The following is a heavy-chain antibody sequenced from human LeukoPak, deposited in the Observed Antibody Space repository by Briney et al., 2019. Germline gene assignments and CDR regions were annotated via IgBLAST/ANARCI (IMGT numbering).Heavy chain of an antibody. CDR2: ISYHGRDI. J-gene: IGHJ4*02. D-gene: IGHD5-12*01. V-gene: IGHV3-30*18. CDR3: VKERKDSGYDLGYFES. Sequence: PGRSLRLSCEASGFIFSSYGIHWVRQAPGKGLEWVAVISYHGRDIFYADSVKGRFTISRDNSKNTVYLQMNSLGPEDTALYYCVKERKDSGYDLGYFESWGQGTLVTVSS. CDR1: GFIFSSYG.